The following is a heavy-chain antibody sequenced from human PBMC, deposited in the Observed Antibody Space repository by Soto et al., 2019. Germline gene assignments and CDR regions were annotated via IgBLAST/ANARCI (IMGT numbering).Heavy chain of an antibody. CDR2: TYYMSKWYT. CDR1: GDSVSSDRAA. J-gene: IGHJ4*02. CDR3: ARELDDRTYPLPIAY. Sequence: SQTLSLTCAISGDSVSSDRAAWNWIRQSPSRGLEWLGRTYYMSKWYTDYALSVKGRITINPDTSKNQFSLQLSSVTPDDTAVYYCARELDDRTYPLPIAYWGQGTLVTVSS. D-gene: IGHD3-22*01. V-gene: IGHV6-1*01.